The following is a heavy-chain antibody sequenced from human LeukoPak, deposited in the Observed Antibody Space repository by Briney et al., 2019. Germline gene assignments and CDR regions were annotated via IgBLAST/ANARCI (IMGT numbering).Heavy chain of an antibody. CDR3: AKGLLVWSAGLRWGSGNYPYYLDY. V-gene: IGHV3-23*01. D-gene: IGHD3-10*01. CDR1: GGSISSSSYY. J-gene: IGHJ4*02. CDR2: MSGSGDIT. Sequence: ETLSLTCTVSGGSISSSSYYWGWIRQPPGKGLEWVSAMSGSGDITYYADSVKGRFTISRDNSKNTLYLQMNSLRAEDTAIYYCAKGLLVWSAGLRWGSGNYPYYLDYWGQGTLVAVSS.